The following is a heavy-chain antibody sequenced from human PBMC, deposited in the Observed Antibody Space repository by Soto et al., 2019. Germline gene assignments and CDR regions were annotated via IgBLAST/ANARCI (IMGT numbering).Heavy chain of an antibody. D-gene: IGHD1-26*01. CDR2: ISSSGSTI. Sequence: PGGSLRLSCAASGFTFSDYYMSWIRQAPGKGLEWVSYISSSGSTIYYADSVKGRFTISRDNAKNSLYLQMNSLRAEDTAVYYCAKVLKAEWELLAPSFDYWGQGTLVTVSS. J-gene: IGHJ4*02. CDR3: AKVLKAEWELLAPSFDY. CDR1: GFTFSDYY. V-gene: IGHV3-11*01.